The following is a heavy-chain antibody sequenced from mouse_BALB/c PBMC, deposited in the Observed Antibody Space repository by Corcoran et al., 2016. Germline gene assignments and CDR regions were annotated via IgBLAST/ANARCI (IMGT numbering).Heavy chain of an antibody. CDR2: ITHSGET. V-gene: IGHV12-3*02. J-gene: IGHJ1*01. D-gene: IGHD4-1*01. CDR1: GFPITSGYY. Sequence: QMQLQESGPGLVKPSQSLFLACSITGFPITSGYYWIWIRQSPGKPLEWMGYITHSGETFYNPSLPSPISITRETSNNQFFLQLNSVTTEDTAMYYCAGDRLGYWYFDVWGAGTTVTVSS. CDR3: AGDRLGYWYFDV.